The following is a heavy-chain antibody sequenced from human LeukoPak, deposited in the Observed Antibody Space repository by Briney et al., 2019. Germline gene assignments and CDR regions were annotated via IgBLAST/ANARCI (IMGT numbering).Heavy chain of an antibody. CDR3: ARVYGGNSAGDY. D-gene: IGHD4-23*01. CDR1: GYTFTSYD. V-gene: IGHV1-8*01. Sequence: ASVKVSCKASGYTFTSYDINWVRQATGQGLEWMGWMNPNSGNTGYAQKFQGRVTMTRNTSISTAYMELSRLRSDDTAVYYCARVYGGNSAGDYWGQGTLVTVSS. J-gene: IGHJ4*02. CDR2: MNPNSGNT.